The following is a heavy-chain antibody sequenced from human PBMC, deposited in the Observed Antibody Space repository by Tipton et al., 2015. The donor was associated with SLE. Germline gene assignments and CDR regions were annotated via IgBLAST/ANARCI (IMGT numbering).Heavy chain of an antibody. CDR2: ISYTGNT. CDR1: GASISTHY. CDR3: TRLGAVVVGETFDI. V-gene: IGHV4-59*08. J-gene: IGHJ3*02. D-gene: IGHD1-26*01. Sequence: LRLSCTVSGASISTHYWSWIRQPPGKGLEWIGYISYTGNTNFNPSLKSRVSMSVDTSKNQFSLKLSSVTAADTALYYCTRLGAVVVGETFDIWGQGTMVTVSS.